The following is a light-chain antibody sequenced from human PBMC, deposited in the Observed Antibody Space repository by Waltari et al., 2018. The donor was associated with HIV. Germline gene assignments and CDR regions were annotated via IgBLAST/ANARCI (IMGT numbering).Light chain of an antibody. CDR3: HQYGTAPRT. CDR2: TSL. J-gene: IGKJ1*01. Sequence: EIVLTLSPGTLSLSPGDRAILSCRATQSISNNFLAWFQQKPGQPPRLLIYTSLIRATGIPDRFSGSGAGTDFTLTINRLEPEDFAVYYCHQYGTAPRTFGQGTRVEI. V-gene: IGKV3-20*01. CDR1: QSISNNF.